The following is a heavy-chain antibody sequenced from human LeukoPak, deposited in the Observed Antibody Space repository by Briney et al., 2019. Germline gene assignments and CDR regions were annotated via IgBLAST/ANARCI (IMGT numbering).Heavy chain of an antibody. CDR3: ARHIAVAGTNYFDY. V-gene: IGHV5-51*01. CDR1: GYSFSSQW. Sequence: GESLKISCKGSGYSFSSQWIAWVRQMPGKGLEWMGIIYPGDSDTRYSPSFQGQVTISADKSISTAYLQWSSLKASDTAMYYCARHIAVAGTNYFDYWGQGTLVTVSS. J-gene: IGHJ4*02. D-gene: IGHD6-19*01. CDR2: IYPGDSDT.